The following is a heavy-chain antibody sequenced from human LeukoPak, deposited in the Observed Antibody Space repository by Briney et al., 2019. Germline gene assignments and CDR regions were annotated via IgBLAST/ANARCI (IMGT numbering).Heavy chain of an antibody. D-gene: IGHD3-10*01. CDR2: IYSGGST. J-gene: IGHJ6*02. CDR3: ARDGEGDYYYYGMDV. Sequence: GGSLGLSCAASGFTVSSNYMSWVRQAPGKGLEWVSVIYSGGSTYYADSVKGRFTISRDNSKNTLYLQMNSLRAEDTAVYYCARDGEGDYYYYGMDVWGQGTTVTVSS. CDR1: GFTVSSNY. V-gene: IGHV3-53*01.